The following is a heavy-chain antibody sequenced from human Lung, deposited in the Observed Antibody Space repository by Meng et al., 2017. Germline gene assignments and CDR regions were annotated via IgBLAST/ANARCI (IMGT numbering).Heavy chain of an antibody. CDR2: VNPKSGDT. CDR1: GYTFPDYW. V-gene: IGHV1-2*06. Sequence: RVQFVGEGKKPGASVKVSCKASGYTFPDYWLHWVRRAPGQGLEWMGRVNPKSGDTHYAQRFQGRVTMTGDTSISTAYMELSGLRSDDTAMYYCARDEDISAAGKLFGDYWGQGTLVTVSS. CDR3: ARDEDISAAGKLFGDY. J-gene: IGHJ4*02. D-gene: IGHD6-13*01.